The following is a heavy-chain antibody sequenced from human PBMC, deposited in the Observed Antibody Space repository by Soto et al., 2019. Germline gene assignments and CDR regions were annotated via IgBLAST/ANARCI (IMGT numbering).Heavy chain of an antibody. CDR2: IIPIFGTA. V-gene: IGHV1-69*13. CDR1: GGTFSSYA. J-gene: IGHJ5*02. CDR3: ARDRYPQGGGYGNHNWFDP. Sequence: GASVKVSCKASGGTFSSYAISWVRQAPGQGLEWMGGIIPIFGTANYAQKFQGRVTITADESTSTAYMELSSLRSEDTAVYYCARDRYPQGGGYGNHNWFDPWGQGTLVTVSS. D-gene: IGHD4-4*01.